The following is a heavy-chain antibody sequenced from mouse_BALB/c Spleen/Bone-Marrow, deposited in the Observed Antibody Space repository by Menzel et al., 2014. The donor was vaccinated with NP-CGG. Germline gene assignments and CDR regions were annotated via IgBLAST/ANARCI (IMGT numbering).Heavy chain of an antibody. V-gene: IGHV1-7*01. CDR1: GYNFISYW. D-gene: IGHD2-4*01. J-gene: IGHJ4*01. CDR2: INPSTGYT. Sequence: LQESGAELAKPGASVKMSCKASGYNFISYWMHWVKQRPGQGLEWIGYINPSTGYTEYNQKFKDKSTLTADKSSSKAYMQQSSLTSEDSAVYYCARNYDYDGGYYAMDYWGQGASVTISS. CDR3: ARNYDYDGGYYAMDY.